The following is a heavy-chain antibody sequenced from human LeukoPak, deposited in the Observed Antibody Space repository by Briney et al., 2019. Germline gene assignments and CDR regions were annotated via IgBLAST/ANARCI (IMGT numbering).Heavy chain of an antibody. D-gene: IGHD2-2*01. CDR3: ARGRGDGVVVQAAMRFAWFDP. J-gene: IGHJ5*02. V-gene: IGHV4-34*01. Sequence: SETLSLTCAVYIGSFSDYYWSWICQPPGKGLEWIGEISHSGSTNYNPSFQSRVTISVDTSKNQFSLKLSSVTAADTAVYYCARGRGDGVVVQAAMRFAWFDPWGQGTLVAVSS. CDR1: IGSFSDYY. CDR2: ISHSGST.